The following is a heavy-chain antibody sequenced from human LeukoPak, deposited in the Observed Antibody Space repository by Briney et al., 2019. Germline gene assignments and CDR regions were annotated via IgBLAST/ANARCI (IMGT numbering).Heavy chain of an antibody. CDR2: INPNSGGT. CDR3: TKDAEGGSYGYNYFDY. J-gene: IGHJ4*02. V-gene: IGHV1-2*02. CDR1: GYTFTGYY. Sequence: GASVTVSFKASGYTFTGYYMHWVRQAPGQGLEWMRWINPNSGGTNYAQKFKGRVTMTRDTSISTAYMELSRLTSDDTAVYYCTKDAEGGSYGYNYFDYWGQGTLVTVSS. D-gene: IGHD5-18*01.